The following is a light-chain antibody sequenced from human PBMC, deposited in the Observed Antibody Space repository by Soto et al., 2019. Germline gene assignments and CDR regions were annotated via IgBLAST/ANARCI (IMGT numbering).Light chain of an antibody. CDR1: QIISSW. CDR2: DAS. V-gene: IGKV1-5*01. CDR3: QHYNSYPFT. Sequence: DIQMTQSPSTLSASAGDRVTITCRASQIISSWLAWYQQKPGKAPKLLIYDASTLQSGVPSRFSGSGSGTEFTLTISSLQPDDFATYYCQHYNSYPFTFGQGTRLEIK. J-gene: IGKJ5*01.